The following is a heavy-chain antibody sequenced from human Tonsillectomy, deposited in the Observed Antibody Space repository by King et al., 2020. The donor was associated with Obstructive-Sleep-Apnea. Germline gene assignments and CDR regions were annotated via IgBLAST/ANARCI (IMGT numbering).Heavy chain of an antibody. V-gene: IGHV3-21*01. CDR3: ARTGGEPYFDY. CDR2: ISSSSGYI. CDR1: GFTFSRYS. J-gene: IGHJ4*02. D-gene: IGHD1-26*01. Sequence: VQLVESGGGLVKPGGSLRLSCAASGFTFSRYSMNWVRQAPGKGLEWVSSISSSSGYIYYADSLKGRFTTSRDNAKNSLYLQMNSLRAEDTAVYYCARTGGEPYFDYWGQGTLVTVSS.